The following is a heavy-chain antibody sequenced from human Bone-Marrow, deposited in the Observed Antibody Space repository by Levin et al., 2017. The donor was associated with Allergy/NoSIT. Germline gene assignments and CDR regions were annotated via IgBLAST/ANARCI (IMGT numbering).Heavy chain of an antibody. Sequence: GGSLRLSCAASGFTFNNYWMHWVRQAPGKGLVWVSRISADGRSITYADSVRGRFTISRDNAKNTLYLQMNSLRAEDTAVYSCARGLYTSGNYLDYWGQGAMVTVSS. D-gene: IGHD3-10*01. J-gene: IGHJ4*02. V-gene: IGHV3-74*03. CDR1: GFTFNNYW. CDR2: ISADGRSI. CDR3: ARGLYTSGNYLDY.